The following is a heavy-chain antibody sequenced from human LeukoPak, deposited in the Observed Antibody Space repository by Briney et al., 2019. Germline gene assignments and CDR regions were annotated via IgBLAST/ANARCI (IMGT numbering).Heavy chain of an antibody. CDR2: MNPNSGNT. V-gene: IGHV1-8*01. D-gene: IGHD5-24*01. Sequence: ASVKVSYKASGYTFTSYDINWVRQATGQGLEWMGWMNPNSGNTGYAQKFQGRVTMTRNTSISTAYMELSSLRSEDTAVYYCARGRGDGYNLYYYYMDVWGKGTTVTVSS. J-gene: IGHJ6*03. CDR1: GYTFTSYD. CDR3: ARGRGDGYNLYYYYMDV.